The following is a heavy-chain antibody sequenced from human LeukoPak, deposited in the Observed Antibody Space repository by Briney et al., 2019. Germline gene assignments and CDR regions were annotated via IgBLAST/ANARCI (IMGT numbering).Heavy chain of an antibody. Sequence: SQTLSLTCTVSGGSISSGSYSWSWIRQPAEKGLEWIGHIYASGSSNYNPSLKSRVTISVDTSKNQFSLKLSSVTAADTAVYYCARVPRSYYYYYYMDVWGKGTTVTVSS. CDR2: IYASGSS. CDR1: GGSISSGSYS. J-gene: IGHJ6*03. V-gene: IGHV4-61*09. CDR3: ARVPRSYYYYYYMDV.